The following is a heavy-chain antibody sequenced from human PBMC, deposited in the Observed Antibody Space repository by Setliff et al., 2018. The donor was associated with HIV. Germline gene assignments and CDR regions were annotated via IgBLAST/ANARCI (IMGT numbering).Heavy chain of an antibody. Sequence: GGSLRLSCVASGFTFSSYWMHWVRQVPGKGLVWVSRIRGDGSYTSCADSVKGRFTISRDNSKNTLYLQMNSLRAEDTAIYYCAPIRDGYNYFFDQWGQGTLVTVSS. CDR1: GFTFSSYW. J-gene: IGHJ4*02. D-gene: IGHD5-12*01. V-gene: IGHV3-74*01. CDR2: IRGDGSYT. CDR3: APIRDGYNYFFDQ.